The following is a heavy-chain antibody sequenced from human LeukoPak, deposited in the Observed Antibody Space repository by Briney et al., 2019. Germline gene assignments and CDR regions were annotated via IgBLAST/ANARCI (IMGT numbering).Heavy chain of an antibody. D-gene: IGHD5-24*01. V-gene: IGHV4-39*01. J-gene: IGHJ6*02. Sequence: SETLSLTCTVSGDSIRTTRYWGWIRQPHGKGLEWIGAIYFSGSTYYHPSLKSRVMISVDTSRNQFSLKLTSVTAADTAAYYCATQGYNNQTMDVWGQGTTVTVSS. CDR1: GDSIRTTRY. CDR2: IYFSGST. CDR3: ATQGYNNQTMDV.